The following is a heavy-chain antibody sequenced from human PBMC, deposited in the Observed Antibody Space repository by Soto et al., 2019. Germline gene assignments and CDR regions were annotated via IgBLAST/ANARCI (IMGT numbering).Heavy chain of an antibody. J-gene: IGHJ3*02. V-gene: IGHV4-34*01. Sequence: NPSDTLSLACAVYGRSFSGYLWSSIRQPPGKGLEWIGEINHSGSTNYNPSLKSRVTISVDTSKNQFSLKLSSVTAADTAVYYWSRLARTLTGPYSRTFDIWGPVTMVS. CDR2: INHSGST. CDR1: GRSFSGYL. D-gene: IGHD3-9*01. CDR3: SRLARTLTGPYSRTFDI.